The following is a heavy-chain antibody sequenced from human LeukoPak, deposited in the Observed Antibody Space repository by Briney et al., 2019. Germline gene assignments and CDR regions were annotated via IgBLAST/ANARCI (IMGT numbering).Heavy chain of an antibody. CDR2: MNPNSGNT. Sequence: ASVKVSCKASGYTFTSYDINWVRQATGQGLEWMGWMNPNSGNTGYAQKFRGRVTMTRNTSISTAYMELSSLRSEDTAVYYCARGGYCSSTSCYGYYYYMDVWGKGTTVTISS. V-gene: IGHV1-8*01. CDR3: ARGGYCSSTSCYGYYYYMDV. J-gene: IGHJ6*03. CDR1: GYTFTSYD. D-gene: IGHD2-2*01.